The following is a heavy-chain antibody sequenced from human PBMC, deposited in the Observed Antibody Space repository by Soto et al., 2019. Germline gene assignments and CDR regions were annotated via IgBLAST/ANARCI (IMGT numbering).Heavy chain of an antibody. CDR1: GYSISGGYY. J-gene: IGHJ4*02. CDR3: ARGRPTLTTSHFDY. D-gene: IGHD4-17*01. CDR2: IYHSGST. Sequence: NPSETLSLTCAVSGYSISGGYYWGWIRQPPGKGLEWIGSIYHSGSTYYNPSLKSRVTISVDTSKNHFSLKLSSVTAADTAVYYCARGRPTLTTSHFDYWGQGTLVTVSS. V-gene: IGHV4-38-2*01.